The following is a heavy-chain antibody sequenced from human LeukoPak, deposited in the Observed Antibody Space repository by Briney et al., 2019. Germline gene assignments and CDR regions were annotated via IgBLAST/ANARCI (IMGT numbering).Heavy chain of an antibody. D-gene: IGHD5-12*01. CDR2: INHSGST. CDR1: GGSFSGYY. J-gene: IGHJ4*02. V-gene: IGHV4-34*01. CDR3: ARGRGYSGYDTTDY. Sequence: SETLSLTCAVYGGSFSGYYWSWIRQPPGKGLEWIGEINHSGSTNYNPSLKRRVTISVDTSKNQFSLKLSSVTAADTAVYYCARGRGYSGYDTTDYWGQGTLVTVSS.